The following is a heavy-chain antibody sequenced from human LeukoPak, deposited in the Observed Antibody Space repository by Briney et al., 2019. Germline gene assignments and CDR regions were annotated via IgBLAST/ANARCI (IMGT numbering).Heavy chain of an antibody. D-gene: IGHD3-22*01. Sequence: GASVKVSCKASAYSFTGYYMQWVRQAPGQGLEWMGWINPNSGGTKYAQKFQGRVTMTRDTSISTAYMELSRLKSDDTAVYYCAAPYYDTSGYFLDYYLWGQGTLVTVSS. CDR3: AAPYYDTSGYFLDYYL. J-gene: IGHJ4*02. V-gene: IGHV1-2*02. CDR1: AYSFTGYY. CDR2: INPNSGGT.